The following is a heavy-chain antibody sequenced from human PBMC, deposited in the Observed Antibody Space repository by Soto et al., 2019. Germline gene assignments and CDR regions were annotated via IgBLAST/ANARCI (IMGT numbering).Heavy chain of an antibody. D-gene: IGHD3-10*01. Sequence: QVQLVQSGAEVKKPGASVKLSCKASGYTFTGYYMHWVRQAPGQGLEWVGWINPNSGGTNYAQKLQGRVTVTRDTSISTAYMELSRLRSDDTAVYYCARGDGAFDIWGQGTMVTVSS. CDR3: ARGDGAFDI. CDR1: GYTFTGYY. J-gene: IGHJ3*02. CDR2: INPNSGGT. V-gene: IGHV1-2*02.